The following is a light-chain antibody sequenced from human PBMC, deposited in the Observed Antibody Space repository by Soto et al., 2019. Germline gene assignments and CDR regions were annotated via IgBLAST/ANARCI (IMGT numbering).Light chain of an antibody. CDR1: SSDVGGYDY. CDR3: CSYTSVTAVVV. J-gene: IGLJ2*01. V-gene: IGLV2-14*03. CDR2: GVS. Sequence: QPVLTQPASVSGSPGQSITISCIGTSSDVGGYDYVSWYQHHPGKAPKLIIYGVSNRPSGVSNRFSGSKSGNAASLTISGLQTEDEADYYCCSYTSVTAVVVFGGGTQLTVL.